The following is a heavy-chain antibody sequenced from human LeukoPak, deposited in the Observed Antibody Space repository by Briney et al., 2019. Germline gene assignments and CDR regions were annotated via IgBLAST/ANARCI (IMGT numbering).Heavy chain of an antibody. V-gene: IGHV3-48*02. CDR1: GFIFSIFD. Sequence: GGSLRLSCAASGFIFSIFDMNWVRQAPGEGLEWVSFISGGGSTIYYADSVKGRFTISRDNAKNSLYLQMNSLRDDDTAVYYCARKLVGAAGAALDIWGQGTMVTVSS. J-gene: IGHJ3*02. CDR2: ISGGGSTI. CDR3: ARKLVGAAGAALDI. D-gene: IGHD1-26*01.